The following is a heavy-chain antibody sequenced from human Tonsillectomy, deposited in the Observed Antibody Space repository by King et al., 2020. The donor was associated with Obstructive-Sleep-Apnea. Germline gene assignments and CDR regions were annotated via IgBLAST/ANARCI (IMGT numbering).Heavy chain of an antibody. D-gene: IGHD1-1*01. Sequence: VQLQQWGVGLLRPSETLSLTCAVYGGSFTEYSWSWIRQSPRKGLEWIGEINHLGRTNYNPSLNSRVTMSVDTSERQFSLKLTSVTAADTAVYYCARVYWRFISQVHYNFDPWGQGTLVTVSS. CDR1: GGSFTEYS. V-gene: IGHV4-34*01. CDR2: INHLGRT. CDR3: ARVYWRFISQVHYNFDP. J-gene: IGHJ5*02.